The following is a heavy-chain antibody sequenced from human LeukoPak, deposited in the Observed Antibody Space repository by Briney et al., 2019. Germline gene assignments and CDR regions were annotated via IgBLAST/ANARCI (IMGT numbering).Heavy chain of an antibody. D-gene: IGHD6-13*01. Sequence: GASVKVSCKASGGTFSSYAISWVRQAPGQGLEWMGRIIPILGIANYAQKFQGRVTITADKSTSTAYIELSSLRSEDTAVYYCARASSSLVVPDWYYYYGMDVWGQGTTVTVSS. J-gene: IGHJ6*02. CDR3: ARASSSLVVPDWYYYYGMDV. V-gene: IGHV1-69*04. CDR1: GGTFSSYA. CDR2: IIPILGIA.